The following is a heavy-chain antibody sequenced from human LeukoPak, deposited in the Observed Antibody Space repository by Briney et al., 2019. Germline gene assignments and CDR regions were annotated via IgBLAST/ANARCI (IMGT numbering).Heavy chain of an antibody. V-gene: IGHV3-48*02. CDR1: GFTFRSYN. CDR2: ISSGSTTI. Sequence: GGSLRLSCAASGFTFRSYNMNWVRQDPGKGLEWVSYISSGSTTIYYADSVKGRFTISRDNAKNSLYLQMSSLRDEDTAVYYCARDKEEMVRAPYAFGIWGQGTMVTVSS. J-gene: IGHJ3*02. CDR3: ARDKEEMVRAPYAFGI. D-gene: IGHD3-10*01.